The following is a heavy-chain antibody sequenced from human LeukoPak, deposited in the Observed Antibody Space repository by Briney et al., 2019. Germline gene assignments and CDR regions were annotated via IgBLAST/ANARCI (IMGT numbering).Heavy chain of an antibody. CDR1: GYTFTGYY. V-gene: IGHV1-18*04. D-gene: IGHD5-12*01. CDR2: ISAYNGNT. Sequence: ASVKVSCKASGYTFTGYYMHWVRQAPGQGLEWMGWISAYNGNTNYAQKLQGRVTMTTDTSTSTAYMELRSLRSDDTAVYYCARVRYSGYELFDYWGQGTLVTVSS. CDR3: ARVRYSGYELFDY. J-gene: IGHJ4*02.